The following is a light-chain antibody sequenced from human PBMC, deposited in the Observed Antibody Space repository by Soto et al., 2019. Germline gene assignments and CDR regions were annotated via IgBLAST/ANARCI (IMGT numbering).Light chain of an antibody. V-gene: IGKV1-5*01. CDR2: DAP. CDR3: QQYNSYQ. J-gene: IGKJ1*01. CDR1: QSISSW. Sequence: DIQMTQSPSTLSASVGDRVTITCRASQSISSWLAWYQQKPGKAPKLLIFDAPSLESGVPSRFSGSGSGTEFTLTISSLQPDDFATYYCQQYNSYQFGQGTKVEIK.